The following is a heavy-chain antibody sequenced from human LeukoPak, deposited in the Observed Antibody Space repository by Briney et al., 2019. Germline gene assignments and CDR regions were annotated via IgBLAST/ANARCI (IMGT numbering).Heavy chain of an antibody. D-gene: IGHD3-3*01. CDR1: GGSFSGYY. J-gene: IGHJ4*02. CDR2: INHSGST. Sequence: SETLSLTCAVYGGSFSGYYWSWIRQPPGKGLEWIGEINHSGSTYSNPSLKSRVTISVDRSKNRFSLKLSSVTAADTAVYYCARGDYDFWSGYYTGYYFDYWGQGTLVTVSS. CDR3: ARGDYDFWSGYYTGYYFDY. V-gene: IGHV4-34*01.